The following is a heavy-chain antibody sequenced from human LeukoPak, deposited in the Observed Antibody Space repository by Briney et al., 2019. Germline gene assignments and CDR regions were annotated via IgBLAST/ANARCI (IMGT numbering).Heavy chain of an antibody. D-gene: IGHD1-26*01. J-gene: IGHJ4*02. V-gene: IGHV1-69*13. Sequence: SVKVSCKASGGTFSKYTISWVRQRPGHGLECMGGITPLFGTANYAQKFQGRVTITSDESASTAYMELSSLRSEDTAVYYCARSPSGSYPFDFWGQGTLVTVSP. CDR3: ARSPSGSYPFDF. CDR2: ITPLFGTA. CDR1: GGTFSKYT.